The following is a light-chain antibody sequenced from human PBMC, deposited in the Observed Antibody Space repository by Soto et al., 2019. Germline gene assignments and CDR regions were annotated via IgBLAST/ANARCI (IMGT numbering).Light chain of an antibody. Sequence: DIVMTQSPDSLAVSLGERATINCKSSQSVLYSSNNKNYLAWYQQKPGQPPKLLIYWASTRESGVPDRFSGSGSGTDFTLTICSLQAEDVAVYYCQQYYITDTFGQGTKLAIK. CDR2: WAS. CDR3: QQYYITDT. V-gene: IGKV4-1*01. J-gene: IGKJ2*01. CDR1: QSVLYSSNNKNY.